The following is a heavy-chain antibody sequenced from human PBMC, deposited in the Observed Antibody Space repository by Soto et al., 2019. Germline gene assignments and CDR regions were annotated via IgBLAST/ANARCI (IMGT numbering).Heavy chain of an antibody. Sequence: SETLSLTCAVYGGSFSGYYWSWIRQPPGKGLEWIGEINHSGSTNYNPSLKSRVTISVDTSKNQFSLKLSSVTAADTAVYYCARTPSNLRTGQNDYWGQGTLVTVSS. CDR1: GGSFSGYY. CDR2: INHSGST. CDR3: ARTPSNLRTGQNDY. J-gene: IGHJ4*02. V-gene: IGHV4-34*01.